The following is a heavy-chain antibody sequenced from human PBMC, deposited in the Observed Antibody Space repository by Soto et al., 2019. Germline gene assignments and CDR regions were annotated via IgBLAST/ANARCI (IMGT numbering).Heavy chain of an antibody. V-gene: IGHV5-51*01. CDR3: ARQHYDFWSGSYTGSSYFDL. Sequence: PGESLKISCKGSGYTFTDYWIGWVRQMPGKGLEWMGIIYPGDSDTKYSPSFQGHVTISVDESINTAYLQWGSLKASDSAMYYCARQHYDFWSGSYTGSSYFDLWGRGTLVTVSS. CDR2: IYPGDSDT. D-gene: IGHD3-3*01. CDR1: GYTFTDYW. J-gene: IGHJ2*01.